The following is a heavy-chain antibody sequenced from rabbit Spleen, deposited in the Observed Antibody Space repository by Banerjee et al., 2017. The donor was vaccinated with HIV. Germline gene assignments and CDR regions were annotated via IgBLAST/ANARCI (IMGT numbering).Heavy chain of an antibody. CDR2: IYTGNGHI. CDR1: GFSFSRSYD. V-gene: IGHV1S40*01. Sequence: QSLEESGGGLVKPGGTLTLTCTASGFSFSRSYDMCWVRQAPGKGLEWIGCIYTGNGHIHDASWAKGRFTISITSSTTVTLQMTGLTVTDTATYFCARDAGTYDYIDVYFNLWGPGTLVTVS. J-gene: IGHJ4*01. CDR3: ARDAGTYDYIDVYFNL. D-gene: IGHD4-2*01.